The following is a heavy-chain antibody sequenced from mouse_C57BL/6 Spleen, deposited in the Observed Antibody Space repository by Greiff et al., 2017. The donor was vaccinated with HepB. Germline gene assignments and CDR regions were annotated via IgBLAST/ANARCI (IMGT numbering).Heavy chain of an antibody. CDR2: IDPSDSYT. Sequence: QVQLQQPGAELVRPGTSLKLSCKASGYTFTSYWMHWVKQRPGQGLEWIGVIDPSDSYTNYNQKFKGKATLTVDTSSSTAYMQLSSLTSEDSAVYYCARYGYGRNAMDYWGQGTSVTVSS. CDR3: ARYGYGRNAMDY. CDR1: GYTFTSYW. J-gene: IGHJ4*01. D-gene: IGHD1-1*01. V-gene: IGHV1-59*01.